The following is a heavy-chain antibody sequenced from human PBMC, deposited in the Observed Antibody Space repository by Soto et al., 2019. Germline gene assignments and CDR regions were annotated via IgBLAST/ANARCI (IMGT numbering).Heavy chain of an antibody. D-gene: IGHD2-2*01. CDR3: ARDGVVRAAIFYYFDY. CDR1: GFTFSSYG. CDR2: IWYDGSNK. V-gene: IGHV3-33*01. Sequence: QVQLVESGGGVVQPGRSLRLSCAASGFTFSSYGMHWVRQAPGKGLEWVAVIWYDGSNKYYADSVKGRFTISRDNSKNTLYLQMNSLRAEDTAVYYCARDGVVRAAIFYYFDYWGQGTLVTVSS. J-gene: IGHJ4*02.